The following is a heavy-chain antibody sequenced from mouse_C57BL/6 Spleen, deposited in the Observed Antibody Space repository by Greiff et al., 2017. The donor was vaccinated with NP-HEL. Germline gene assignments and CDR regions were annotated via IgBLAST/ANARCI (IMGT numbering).Heavy chain of an antibody. CDR2: IYPGGGYI. CDR3: ARGVYSNYVDY. J-gene: IGHJ2*01. D-gene: IGHD2-5*01. Sequence: QVQLQQSGAELVKPGASVKISCTASGYAFSSYWMNWVQQRPGKGLEWIGRIYPGGGYINYTGKFKGQATLTADKSSSTGYMQLSSLTSEDSAVYFCARGVYSNYVDYWGQGTTLTVSS. CDR1: GYAFSSYW. V-gene: IGHV1-80*01.